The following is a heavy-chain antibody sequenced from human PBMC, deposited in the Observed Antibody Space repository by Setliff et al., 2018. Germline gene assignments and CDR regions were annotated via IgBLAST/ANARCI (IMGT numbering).Heavy chain of an antibody. CDR2: IYTSGST. CDR3: ARDLYSSSSGGFYYYYYYMDV. D-gene: IGHD6-6*01. Sequence: SETLSLTCTVSGGSISSSGYYWGWIRQPPGKGLEWIGSIYTSGSTNYNPSLKSRVTISGDTSKNQFSLKLSSVTAADTAVYYCARDLYSSSSGGFYYYYYYMDVWGKGTTVTVSS. V-gene: IGHV4-39*02. J-gene: IGHJ6*03. CDR1: GGSISSSGYY.